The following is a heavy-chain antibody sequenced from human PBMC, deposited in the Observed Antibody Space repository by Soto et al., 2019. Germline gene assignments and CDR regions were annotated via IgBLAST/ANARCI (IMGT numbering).Heavy chain of an antibody. J-gene: IGHJ4*02. CDR3: AKVVATIDKTYYFDY. Sequence: QVQLVESGGGVVQPGRSLRLSCAASGFTFSNYGMHWVRQAPGKGLEWVALFSFDGSSKYYADSVKGRFTISRDNSRNTLDLQMNNLRAEDTAVYYCAKVVATIDKTYYFDYWGQGTLVTVSS. D-gene: IGHD5-12*01. V-gene: IGHV3-30*18. CDR2: FSFDGSSK. CDR1: GFTFSNYG.